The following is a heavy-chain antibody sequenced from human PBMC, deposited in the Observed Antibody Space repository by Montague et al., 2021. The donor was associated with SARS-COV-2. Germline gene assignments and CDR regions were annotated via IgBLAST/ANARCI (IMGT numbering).Heavy chain of an antibody. Sequence: CAISGDSVSSHSAAWNWIRQSPSRGLEWLGRTYYRSKWYNDYAVSVKSRITINRDTSKNQFSLQLNSVTPEDTAVYYCARDTRIQLWFDRDYYYGMDVWGQGTTVTVSS. CDR2: TYYRSKWYN. CDR3: ARDTRIQLWFDRDYYYGMDV. D-gene: IGHD5-18*01. J-gene: IGHJ6*02. V-gene: IGHV6-1*01. CDR1: GDSVSSHSAA.